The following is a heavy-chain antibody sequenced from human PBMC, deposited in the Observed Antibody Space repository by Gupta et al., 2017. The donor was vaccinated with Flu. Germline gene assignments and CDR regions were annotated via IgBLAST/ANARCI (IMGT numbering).Heavy chain of an antibody. D-gene: IGHD6-19*01. Sequence: QVQLVESGGGVVQPGRSLRLSCAASGFTFSSYGMHWVRQAPGKGLEWVAVISYDGSNKYYADSVKGRFTISRDNSKNTLYLQMNSLRAEDTAVYYCAKDGGDSSFIGYWGQGTLVTVSS. V-gene: IGHV3-30*18. J-gene: IGHJ4*02. CDR3: AKDGGDSSFIGY. CDR2: ISYDGSNK. CDR1: GFTFSSYG.